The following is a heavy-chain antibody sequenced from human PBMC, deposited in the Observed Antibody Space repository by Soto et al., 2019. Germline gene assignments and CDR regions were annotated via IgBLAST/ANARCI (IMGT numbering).Heavy chain of an antibody. Sequence: PSETLSLTCSVSGGSISSAGYYWSWIRQHPGKGLEWIGYIYYSGSTYYNPSLKSRVTISVDTSKNQFSLKLSSVTAADTAVYYCTRADPHFSYYYYYGMDVWGQGTTVTVSS. J-gene: IGHJ6*02. V-gene: IGHV4-31*03. CDR1: GGSISSAGYY. CDR3: TRADPHFSYYYYYGMDV. CDR2: IYYSGST. D-gene: IGHD3-3*02.